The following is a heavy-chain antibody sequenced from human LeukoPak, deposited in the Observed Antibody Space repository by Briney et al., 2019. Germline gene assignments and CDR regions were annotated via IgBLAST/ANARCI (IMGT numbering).Heavy chain of an antibody. CDR1: GYSINSAYY. CDR3: ARLTPGKNWFDP. V-gene: IGHV4-38-2*01. D-gene: IGHD3-10*01. J-gene: IGHJ5*02. CDR2: MYHSGIP. Sequence: SETLSLTCAVSGYSINSAYYWGWIRQPPGKGLEWIASMYHSGIPYYNSSLKSRATISVDTSKNQFSLKLNSVTAADTSVYYCARLTPGKNWFDPWGHGTLVTVSS.